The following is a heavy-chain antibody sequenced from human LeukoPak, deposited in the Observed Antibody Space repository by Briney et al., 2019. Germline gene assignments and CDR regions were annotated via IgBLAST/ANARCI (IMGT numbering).Heavy chain of an antibody. CDR1: GHTFSSYD. J-gene: IGHJ4*02. CDR3: ASKGGSSNFDY. Sequence: GASVKVSCKASGHTFSSYDINWVRQATGQGLEWMGWMNPNSGNTGYAQKFQGRVAMTRNTSISTAYMELSSLRSEDTAVYYCASKGGSSNFDYWGQGTLVTVSS. D-gene: IGHD1-26*01. V-gene: IGHV1-8*01. CDR2: MNPNSGNT.